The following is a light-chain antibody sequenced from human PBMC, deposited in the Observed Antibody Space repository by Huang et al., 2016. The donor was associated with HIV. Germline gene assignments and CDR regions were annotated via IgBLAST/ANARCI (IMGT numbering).Light chain of an antibody. CDR1: QSIANW. J-gene: IGKJ1*01. CDR3: QQYYNYPWT. Sequence: DTQMTQSPSTLSASVGDRVTITCRASQSIANWLAWYQQKPGKAPKLLIYDAASLQSGDPSRFSGSGGTEFTLTISSLQPDDFATYYCQQYYNYPWTFGQGTKVEIK. V-gene: IGKV1-5*01. CDR2: DAA.